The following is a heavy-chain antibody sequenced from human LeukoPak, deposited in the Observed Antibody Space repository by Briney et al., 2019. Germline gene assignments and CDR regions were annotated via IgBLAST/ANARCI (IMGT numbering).Heavy chain of an antibody. CDR3: ARDYSGDEDFDY. CDR2: IDNSGVTT. D-gene: IGHD5-12*01. J-gene: IGHJ4*02. V-gene: IGHV3-48*03. Sequence: GGSLRLSCLASGFAFSSYEMDWVRQAPGKGLEWVSFIDNSGVTTYYADSVKGRFTMSRDNAKNSLYLQMNSLRVEDTAVYYCARDYSGDEDFDYWGQGTLVTVSS. CDR1: GFAFSSYE.